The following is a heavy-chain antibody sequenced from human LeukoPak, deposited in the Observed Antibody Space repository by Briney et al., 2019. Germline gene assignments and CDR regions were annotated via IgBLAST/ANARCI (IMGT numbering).Heavy chain of an antibody. Sequence: SQTLSLTCTVSGGSISSGNYYWSWIRQPAWKGLEWIGRIYISGSTNYNPSLKSRVIISVDTSKNQFSLKLTSVTAADTAVYYCARGVVAAPQTFDYWGQGNLVTVSS. CDR3: ARGVVAAPQTFDY. CDR2: IYISGST. V-gene: IGHV4-61*02. D-gene: IGHD2-15*01. CDR1: GGSISSGNYY. J-gene: IGHJ4*02.